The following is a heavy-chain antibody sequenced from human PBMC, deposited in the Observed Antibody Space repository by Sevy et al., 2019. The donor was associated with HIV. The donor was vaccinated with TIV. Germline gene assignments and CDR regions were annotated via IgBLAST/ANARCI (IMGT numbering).Heavy chain of an antibody. Sequence: SETLSLTRTVSGVSINTDHYYWSWIRQHPGKGLEWIGYIYYSGSTYYNPSLKSRLTISIDTSKNQFSLKLTSVTAADTAVYDCARQIAAAGTIYFDYWGQGNLVTVSS. V-gene: IGHV4-31*03. J-gene: IGHJ4*02. D-gene: IGHD6-13*01. CDR3: ARQIAAAGTIYFDY. CDR1: GVSINTDHYY. CDR2: IYYSGST.